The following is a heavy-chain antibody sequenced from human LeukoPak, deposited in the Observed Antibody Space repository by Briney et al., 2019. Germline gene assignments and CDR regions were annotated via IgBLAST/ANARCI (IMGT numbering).Heavy chain of an antibody. J-gene: IGHJ4*02. CDR1: GFTFGDYA. CDR3: TKTKFRGIAAGGYDY. CDR2: ISWNGGSI. Sequence: GGSLRLSCAASGFTFGDYAMHWVRQAPGKGLEWVSGISWNGGSIGYADSVKGRFTISRDKAKNSLYLQMNSLRAEDTALYYCTKTKFRGIAAGGYDYWGRGTLVTVSS. V-gene: IGHV3-9*01. D-gene: IGHD6-13*01.